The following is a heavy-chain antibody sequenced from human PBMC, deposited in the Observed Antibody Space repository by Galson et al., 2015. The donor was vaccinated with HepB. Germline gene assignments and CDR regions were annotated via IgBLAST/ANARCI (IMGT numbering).Heavy chain of an antibody. D-gene: IGHD2-8*02. CDR3: ATLVGASPLDY. J-gene: IGHJ4*02. Sequence: SLRLSCAASGFTFSSYSMNWVRQAPGKGLEWVSYISSSSSTIHYADSVKGRFTISRDNAKNSLYLRMNSLRDEDTAVYYCATLVGASPLDYWGQGTLLTVSS. CDR1: GFTFSSYS. V-gene: IGHV3-48*02. CDR2: ISSSSSTI.